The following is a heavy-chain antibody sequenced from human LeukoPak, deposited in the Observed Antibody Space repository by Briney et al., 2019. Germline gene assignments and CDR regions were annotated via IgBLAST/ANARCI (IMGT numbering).Heavy chain of an antibody. CDR2: IYPGDSDT. CDR3: ARLLEGVPGTWGY. CDR1: GYSFTTYW. J-gene: IGHJ4*02. D-gene: IGHD6-19*01. V-gene: IGHV5-51*01. Sequence: GECLKISCKGSGYSFTTYWIAWVRQMPGKGLEWMGMIYPGDSDTRYSPSFQGQVTISADKSISTAYLQWSSLKASDTAMYYCARLLEGVPGTWGYWGQGTLVTVS.